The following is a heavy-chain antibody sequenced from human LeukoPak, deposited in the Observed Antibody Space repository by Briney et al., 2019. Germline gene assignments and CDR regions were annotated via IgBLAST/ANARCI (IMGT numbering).Heavy chain of an antibody. CDR2: ISYDGSNK. D-gene: IGHD5-12*01. CDR1: GFTFSSYA. J-gene: IGHJ4*02. CDR3: AKDRGYSGYDYQPSYYFDY. Sequence: PGRSLRLSCAASGFTFSSYAMHWVRQAPGKGLEWVAVISYDGSNKYYADSVKGRFTISRDNSKNTLYLQMNSLRAEDTAVYYCAKDRGYSGYDYQPSYYFDYWGRGTLVTVSS. V-gene: IGHV3-30-3*01.